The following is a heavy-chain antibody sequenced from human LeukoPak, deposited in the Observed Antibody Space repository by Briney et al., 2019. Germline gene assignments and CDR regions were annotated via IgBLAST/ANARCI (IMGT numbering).Heavy chain of an antibody. D-gene: IGHD5-18*01. V-gene: IGHV3-74*01. CDR2: INIDERIT. CDR1: GFSFSTQR. J-gene: IGHJ6*02. Sequence: GGSLRLSCAASGFSFSTQRMHWVRQAPGKGLVWVSYINIDERITGYADSVKGRFTISRDNAKNTLYLQMNSLRAEDTAVYYCARDAVDTANAVWGQGTTVTVSS. CDR3: ARDAVDTANAV.